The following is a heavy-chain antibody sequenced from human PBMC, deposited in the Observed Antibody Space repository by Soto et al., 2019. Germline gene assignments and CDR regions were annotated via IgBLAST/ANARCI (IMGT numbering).Heavy chain of an antibody. CDR2: SSYAAIT. D-gene: IGHD3-3*01. CDR1: GGSISDYY. V-gene: IGHV4-59*01. Sequence: PSATLSLTCSVSGGSISDYYWSWIRQSPEKGLEYISYSSYAAITNLNGALNGRVTMSIDTSKNQFSLKATSLTAADTAVYYCARARKATYITGGFDSWGQGTLVTVSS. J-gene: IGHJ4*02. CDR3: ARARKATYITGGFDS.